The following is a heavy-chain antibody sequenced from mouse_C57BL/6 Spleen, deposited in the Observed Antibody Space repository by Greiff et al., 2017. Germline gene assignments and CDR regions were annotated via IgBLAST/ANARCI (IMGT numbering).Heavy chain of an antibody. J-gene: IGHJ4*01. CDR2: INPNNGGT. D-gene: IGHD2-4*01. CDR1: GYTFTDYN. CDR3: ARCHDYDGSYYAMDY. V-gene: IGHV1-22*01. Sequence: EVQLQQSGPELVKPGASVKMSCKASGYTFTDYNMHWVKQSHGKSLEWIGYINPNNGGTSYNQKFKGKATLTVNKSSSTAYMELRSLTSEDSAVYYCARCHDYDGSYYAMDYWGQGTSVTVSS.